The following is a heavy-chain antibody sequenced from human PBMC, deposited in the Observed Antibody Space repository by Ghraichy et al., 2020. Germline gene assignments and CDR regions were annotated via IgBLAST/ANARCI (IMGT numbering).Heavy chain of an antibody. Sequence: GGSLRLSCAASGFIFSSYAMHWVRQAPGKGLEWVAVISYDGSNKYYADSVKGRFTISRDNSKNTLYLQMNSLRAEDTAVYYCARDLAVAGMFLAYWGQGTMVTVSS. J-gene: IGHJ4*02. CDR1: GFIFSSYA. V-gene: IGHV3-30*04. CDR3: ARDLAVAGMFLAY. D-gene: IGHD6-19*01. CDR2: ISYDGSNK.